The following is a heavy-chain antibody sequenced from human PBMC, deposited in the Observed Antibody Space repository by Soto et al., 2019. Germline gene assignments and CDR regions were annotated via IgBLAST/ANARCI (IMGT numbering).Heavy chain of an antibody. CDR2: MWNDGSNK. Sequence: QVQLVESGGGVVQPGRSLRLSCAASGFTFSSYHMHWVRQAPGRGLEWLAVMWNDGSNKYYADSVKGRFTISRDNSKNTLRLQMNSLRVEDTAVYYCARIGSWALNFDYWGQGTLVTVSS. J-gene: IGHJ4*02. D-gene: IGHD6-13*01. CDR3: ARIGSWALNFDY. V-gene: IGHV3-33*01. CDR1: GFTFSSYH.